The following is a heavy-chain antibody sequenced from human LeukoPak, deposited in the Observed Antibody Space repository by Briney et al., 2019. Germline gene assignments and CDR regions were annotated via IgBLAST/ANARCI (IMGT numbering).Heavy chain of an antibody. Sequence: GGSLRLSCAASGFTFNSCWMTWVRQAPGKGLEWVANIKQDGSEKYYVDSVKGRFTISRDNAKNSLYLQMNSLRAEDTAVYYCAGLYNMDVWGQGTTVTVSS. J-gene: IGHJ6*02. D-gene: IGHD1-1*01. CDR1: GFTFNSCW. CDR2: IKQDGSEK. CDR3: AGLYNMDV. V-gene: IGHV3-7*01.